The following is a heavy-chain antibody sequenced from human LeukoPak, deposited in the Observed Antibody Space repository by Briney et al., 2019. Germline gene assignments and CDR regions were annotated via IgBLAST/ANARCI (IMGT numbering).Heavy chain of an antibody. V-gene: IGHV3-7*01. CDR1: GFTFSESW. J-gene: IGHJ6*02. Sequence: GGSLRLSCAASGFTFSESWMTWVRQVPGLGLEWVAHINHEGGGIQYVDSVKGRFTISRDNAKGSVYLQMNSLRAENTAIYHCATYINWVAGDVWGQGTTVIVSS. CDR2: INHEGGGI. CDR3: ATYINWVAGDV. D-gene: IGHD1-1*01.